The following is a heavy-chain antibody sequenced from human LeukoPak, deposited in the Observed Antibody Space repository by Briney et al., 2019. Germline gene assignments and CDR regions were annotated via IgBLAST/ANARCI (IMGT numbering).Heavy chain of an antibody. CDR2: IIPILGIA. J-gene: IGHJ4*02. D-gene: IGHD6-6*01. CDR3: ASTYRSSSGASFDY. V-gene: IGHV1-69*02. CDR1: GGTSSNYI. Sequence: SVKVSCKASGGTSSNYIFSWVRQAPGQELDWMGRIIPILGIANYAQKFQGRVTITADKSTSTAYMELSSLRSEDTAIYYCASTYRSSSGASFDYWGQGTLVTVSS.